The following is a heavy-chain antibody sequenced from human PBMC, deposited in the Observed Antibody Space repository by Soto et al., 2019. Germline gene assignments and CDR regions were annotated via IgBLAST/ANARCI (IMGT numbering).Heavy chain of an antibody. V-gene: IGHV3-15*01. CDR2: IKSKTDGGTT. D-gene: IGHD2-2*01. CDR3: TTGRQLQPYYGMDV. J-gene: IGHJ6*02. Sequence: GGSLRLSCAASGFTFSNAWMSWVRQAPRKGLEWVGRIKSKTDGGTTDYAAPVKGRFTISRDDSKNTLYLQMNSLKTEDTAVYYCTTGRQLQPYYGMDVWGQGTTVTVSS. CDR1: GFTFSNAW.